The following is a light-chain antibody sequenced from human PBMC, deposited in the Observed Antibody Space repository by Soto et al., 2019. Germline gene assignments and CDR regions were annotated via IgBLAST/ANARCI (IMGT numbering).Light chain of an antibody. J-gene: IGKJ4*01. V-gene: IGKV1-12*01. Sequence: DIQMTQSPSSVSASVGDRVTITCRTSQGISSWLAWYQQKPGKAPRLLIYAASSLQSVVPSRFSGSGSGTDFTLTLSSLKPADFATYYRLPANCIPLPFIEGTKAEIK. CDR2: AAS. CDR1: QGISSW. CDR3: LPANCIPLP.